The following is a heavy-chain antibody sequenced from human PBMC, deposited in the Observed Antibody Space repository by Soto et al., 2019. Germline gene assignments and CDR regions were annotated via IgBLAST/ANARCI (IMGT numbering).Heavy chain of an antibody. Sequence: ASVKVSCKASGYTFTSYAMHWLRQAPGQRLEWMGWINAGNGNTKYSQKFQGRVTITRDTSASTAYMELSSLRSEDTAVYYCARVVVIAKNAFDIWGQGTMVTVSS. CDR3: ARVVVIAKNAFDI. V-gene: IGHV1-3*01. J-gene: IGHJ3*02. CDR2: INAGNGNT. CDR1: GYTFTSYA. D-gene: IGHD2-21*01.